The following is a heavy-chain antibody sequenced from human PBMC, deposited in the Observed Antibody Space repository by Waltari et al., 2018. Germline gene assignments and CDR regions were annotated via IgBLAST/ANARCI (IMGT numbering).Heavy chain of an antibody. D-gene: IGHD3-3*01. Sequence: QVQLQQWGAGLLKPSETLSLTCAVYGGSFSGYYWSWIRQPPGKGLAWIGEINHSGSTNYNPSLKSRVTISVDTSKNQFSLKLSSVTAADTAVYYCARAPPYYDFWSGYYGKGDYYYYYGMDVWGQGTTVTVSS. V-gene: IGHV4-34*01. CDR2: INHSGST. CDR1: GGSFSGYY. J-gene: IGHJ6*02. CDR3: ARAPPYYDFWSGYYGKGDYYYYYGMDV.